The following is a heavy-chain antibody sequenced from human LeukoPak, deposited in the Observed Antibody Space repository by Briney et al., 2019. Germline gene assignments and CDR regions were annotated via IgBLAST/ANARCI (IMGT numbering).Heavy chain of an antibody. CDR3: ARVKGSLGSNAFDI. CDR2: ISGSGGRT. CDR1: GFTFSSHA. J-gene: IGHJ3*02. V-gene: IGHV3-23*01. Sequence: GGSLRLSCAASGFTFSSHAMSWVRQAPGKGLEWVSAISGSGGRTYYADSVKGGFTISRDNSKNMLYLQMNSLRAEDTAVYYCARVKGSLGSNAFDIWGQGTMVTVSS. D-gene: IGHD1-26*01.